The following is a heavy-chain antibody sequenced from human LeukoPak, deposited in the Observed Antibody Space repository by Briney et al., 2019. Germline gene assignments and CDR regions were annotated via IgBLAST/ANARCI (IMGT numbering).Heavy chain of an antibody. V-gene: IGHV4-59*01. CDR2: IYSSGST. J-gene: IGHJ5*02. CDR1: GGSISGYY. Sequence: SETLSLTCTVSGGSISGYYWSWIRQPPGKGLEWIGRIYSSGSTNYNPSLKSRGTISVDTSKNQFSLKLTSVTAADTAMYYCARLDNWFDPWGQGTLVTVSS. CDR3: ARLDNWFDP.